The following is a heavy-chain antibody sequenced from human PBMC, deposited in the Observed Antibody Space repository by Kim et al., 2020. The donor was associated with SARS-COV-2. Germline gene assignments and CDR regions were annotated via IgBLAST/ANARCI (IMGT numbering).Heavy chain of an antibody. Sequence: SVKVSCKASGGTFSSYAISWVRQAPGQGLEWMGRIIPILGIANYAQKFQGRVTITADKSTSTAYMELSSLRSEDTAVYYCARALFGQQLAPLGYWGQGTLVTVSS. CDR3: ARALFGQQLAPLGY. V-gene: IGHV1-69*04. CDR2: IIPILGIA. J-gene: IGHJ4*02. D-gene: IGHD6-13*01. CDR1: GGTFSSYA.